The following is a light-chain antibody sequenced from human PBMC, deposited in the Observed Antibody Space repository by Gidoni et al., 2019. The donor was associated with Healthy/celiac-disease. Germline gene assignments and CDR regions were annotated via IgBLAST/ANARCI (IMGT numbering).Light chain of an antibody. Sequence: EIVLTHSPATLSVSPGERATLSCRASQSVSSNLAWYQQKPGQAPRLLIYGASTRATGIPARFSGSGSGREFTLTISSLQSEDFEVYYCQQYNNWPPYTFGQGTKLEIK. V-gene: IGKV3-15*01. CDR1: QSVSSN. CDR3: QQYNNWPPYT. CDR2: GAS. J-gene: IGKJ2*01.